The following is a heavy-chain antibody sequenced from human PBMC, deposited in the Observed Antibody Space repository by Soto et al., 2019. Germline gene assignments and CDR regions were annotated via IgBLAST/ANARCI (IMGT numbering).Heavy chain of an antibody. D-gene: IGHD6-19*01. J-gene: IGHJ4*02. CDR1: GYTFTSYD. V-gene: IGHV1-8*01. Sequence: QVQLVQSGAEVKKPGASVKVSCKASGYTFTSYDINWVRQATGQGLEWMGWMNPNSGNTGYAQKFQGRVTMTRNTSISTASTELSSLRSEDTAVYYGASARAVAGVDYWGQGTLVPVSS. CDR2: MNPNSGNT. CDR3: ASARAVAGVDY.